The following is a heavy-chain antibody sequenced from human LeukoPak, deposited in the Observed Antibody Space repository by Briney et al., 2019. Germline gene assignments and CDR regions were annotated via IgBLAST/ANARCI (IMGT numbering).Heavy chain of an antibody. V-gene: IGHV3-30*04. CDR2: ISFDGSNK. CDR1: GFTFSSYA. D-gene: IGHD3-10*01. J-gene: IGHJ5*02. Sequence: GGSLRLSCAASGFTFSSYAIHWVRQAPGKGLEWVALISFDGSNKYYADSVKGRFTISRDNSKNTLHLQMNSLRAEDTAVYYCARGPGAYYYGSGNSFDPWGQGTLVTVSS. CDR3: ARGPGAYYYGSGNSFDP.